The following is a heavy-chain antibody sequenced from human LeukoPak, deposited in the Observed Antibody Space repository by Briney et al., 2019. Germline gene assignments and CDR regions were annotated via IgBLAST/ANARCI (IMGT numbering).Heavy chain of an antibody. CDR1: GYIFTGYY. J-gene: IGHJ4*02. D-gene: IGHD6-19*01. V-gene: IGHV1-2*02. Sequence: ASVTVSCKASGYIFTGYYIHWVRQAPGQGLEWMGWINPNSGDTKYAQKFQGRVTMTRDTSISTAHMELSRLTSDDTAVYYCARGGGVAVAGSFYWGQGTLVTVSS. CDR3: ARGGGVAVAGSFY. CDR2: INPNSGDT.